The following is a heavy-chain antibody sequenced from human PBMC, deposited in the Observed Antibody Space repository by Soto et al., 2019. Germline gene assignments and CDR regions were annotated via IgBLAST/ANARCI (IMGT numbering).Heavy chain of an antibody. D-gene: IGHD7-27*01. CDR1: GFTFSSSW. CDR2: INHVGSEI. V-gene: IGHV3-7*01. CDR3: ARDPAWGSLDY. J-gene: IGHJ4*02. Sequence: EVQLVESGGGLVQPGGSLRLSCAASGFTFSSSWMSWVRQAPGKRLEWVADINHVGSEILYVDSVKGRFTVSRDNTKNSVYLQMNSLRVEDTALYYCARDPAWGSLDYWGLGTLVTVSS.